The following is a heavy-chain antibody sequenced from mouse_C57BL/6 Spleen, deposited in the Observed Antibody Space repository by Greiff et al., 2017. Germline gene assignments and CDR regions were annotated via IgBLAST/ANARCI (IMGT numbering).Heavy chain of an antibody. D-gene: IGHD1-1*01. J-gene: IGHJ1*03. CDR2: IYWDDDK. CDR1: GFSLSTSGMG. CDR3: ARGTTVVEYFDV. V-gene: IGHV8-12*01. Sequence: QVTLKESGPGILQSSQTLSLTCSFSGFSLSTSGMGVSWIRQPSGKGLEWLAHIYWDDDKRYNPSLKSRLTISKDTSRNQVFLKITSVDTADTATYYCARGTTVVEYFDVWGTGTTVTVSS.